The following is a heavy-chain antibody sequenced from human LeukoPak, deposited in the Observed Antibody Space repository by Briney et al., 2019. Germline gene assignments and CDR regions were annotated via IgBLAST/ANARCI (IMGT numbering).Heavy chain of an antibody. J-gene: IGHJ4*02. CDR3: ARVADYDFLSGYYSPFDH. V-gene: IGHV3-7*01. CDR2: IKGDESDD. D-gene: IGHD3-3*01. CDR1: GFTASTYG. Sequence: GGSLRLSCAASGFTASTYGVSWVRQAPGKGLEWVANIKGDESDDHYVASVRGRFTISRDNAKRSLYLQMNNLRAEDTGVYYCARVADYDFLSGYYSPFDHWGQGVLVIVSS.